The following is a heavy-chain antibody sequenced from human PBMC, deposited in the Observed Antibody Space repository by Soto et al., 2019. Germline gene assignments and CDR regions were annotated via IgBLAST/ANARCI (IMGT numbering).Heavy chain of an antibody. J-gene: IGHJ5*02. D-gene: IGHD6-25*01. V-gene: IGHV1-46*01. Sequence: GASVKVSCKASGYTFSSYYMHWLRQAPGQGLEWMGIINPSGGSATYAQKLQGRVTMTRDTSTSTVYMELSSLTSEDTAVYYCARDSGWFDPWGQGTLVTVSS. CDR3: ARDSGWFDP. CDR1: GYTFSSYY. CDR2: INPSGGSA.